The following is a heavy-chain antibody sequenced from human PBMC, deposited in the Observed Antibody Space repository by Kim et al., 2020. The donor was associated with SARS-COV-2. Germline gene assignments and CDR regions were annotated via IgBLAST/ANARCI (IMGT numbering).Heavy chain of an antibody. CDR2: IIPIFGTA. CDR3: ARRKPYCSGGSCLAFDI. Sequence: SVKVSCKASGGTFSSYAISWVRQAPGQGLEWMGGIIPIFGTANYAQKFQGRVTITADESTSTAYMELSSLRSEDTAVYYCARRKPYCSGGSCLAFDIWGQGTMVTVSS. V-gene: IGHV1-69*13. D-gene: IGHD2-15*01. J-gene: IGHJ3*02. CDR1: GGTFSSYA.